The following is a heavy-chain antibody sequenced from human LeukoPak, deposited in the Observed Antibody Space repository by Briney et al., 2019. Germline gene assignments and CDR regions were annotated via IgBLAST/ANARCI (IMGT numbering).Heavy chain of an antibody. D-gene: IGHD1-26*01. CDR3: AKPTRKGGSYEAFQH. Sequence: GGSLTLSCAASGFTFSSYAMSWVRQAPGKGLEWVSAISGSGGSTYYADSVKGRFTISRDNSKNTLYLQMNSLRAEDTAVYYCAKPTRKGGSYEAFQHWGQGTLDPVSS. CDR1: GFTFSSYA. CDR2: ISGSGGST. J-gene: IGHJ1*01. V-gene: IGHV3-23*01.